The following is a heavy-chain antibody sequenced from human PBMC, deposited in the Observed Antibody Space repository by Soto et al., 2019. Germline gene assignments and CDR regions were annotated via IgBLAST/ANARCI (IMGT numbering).Heavy chain of an antibody. CDR2: INPSGGST. CDR3: ARDEGASAGFDS. V-gene: IGHV1-46*01. Sequence: ASVKVSCKASGYTFTSYYMHWVRQAPGQGLEWMGIINPSGGSTSYAQKFQGRVTMTRDTSTSTVHMELSSLRSEDTAVYYCARDEGASAGFDSWGQGTLVTGSS. D-gene: IGHD1-26*01. J-gene: IGHJ5*01. CDR1: GYTFTSYY.